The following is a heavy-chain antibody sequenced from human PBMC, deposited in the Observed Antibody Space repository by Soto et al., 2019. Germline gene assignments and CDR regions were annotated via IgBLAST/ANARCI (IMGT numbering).Heavy chain of an antibody. J-gene: IGHJ4*02. D-gene: IGHD6-19*01. V-gene: IGHV3-30*18. Sequence: QVQLVESGGGVVQPGRSLRLSCAASGFTFSSSGMHWVRQAPGKGLEGVAVTSYDGSSGYYADSVRGRFTISRDNSKNTLYLQMNSLRAEDTAVYYCAKSPPAVAGYFDYWGQGTLVTVSS. CDR2: TSYDGSSG. CDR3: AKSPPAVAGYFDY. CDR1: GFTFSSSG.